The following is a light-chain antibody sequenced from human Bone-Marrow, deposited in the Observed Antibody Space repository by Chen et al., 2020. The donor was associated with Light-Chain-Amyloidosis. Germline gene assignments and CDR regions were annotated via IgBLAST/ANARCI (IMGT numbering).Light chain of an antibody. CDR1: SSDVGGDNH. J-gene: IGLJ1*01. CDR2: EVT. Sequence: QSALTQPASVSGSPGQSITISCPGTSSDVGGDNHVSWYQQHPDKAPKLMIYEVTNPPSWVPDRFSGSKSDNTATLTISGLQTEDEADYFCSSYTITNTLVFGSGTRVTVL. CDR3: SSYTITNTLV. V-gene: IGLV2-14*01.